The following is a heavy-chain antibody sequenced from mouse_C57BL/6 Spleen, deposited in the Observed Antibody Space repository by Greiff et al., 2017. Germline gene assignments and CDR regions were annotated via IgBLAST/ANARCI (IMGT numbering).Heavy chain of an antibody. Sequence: VQLQQSGAELARPGASVKMSCTASGYSFTSYSMHWVNQRPGQGLVWIGYIIPSNGYTKYNQKFKDKATLTADKSSSTAYMQLSSLTSEDSAVYYCARREGDYYGSSYAWFADWGQGTLVTVSA. D-gene: IGHD1-1*01. CDR2: IIPSNGYT. CDR1: GYSFTSYS. CDR3: ARREGDYYGSSYAWFAD. V-gene: IGHV1-4*01. J-gene: IGHJ3*01.